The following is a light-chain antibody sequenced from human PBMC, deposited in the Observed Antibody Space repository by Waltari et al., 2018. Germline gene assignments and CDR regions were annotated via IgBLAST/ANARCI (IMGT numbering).Light chain of an antibody. CDR2: DVS. J-gene: IGLJ3*02. Sequence: QSALTQPASVSGSPGQSITISCTGTSSDVGNYNLVSWYQQHPGKAPKLMIHDVSNRPSGVSNRFSGSKSADTASLTISGLQAEDEADYYCSSYTSSSTLVFGGGTKLTVL. V-gene: IGLV2-14*02. CDR1: SSDVGNYNL. CDR3: SSYTSSSTLV.